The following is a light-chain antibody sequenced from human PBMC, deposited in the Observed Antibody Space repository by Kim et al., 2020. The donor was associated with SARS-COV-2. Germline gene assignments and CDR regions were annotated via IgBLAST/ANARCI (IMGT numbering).Light chain of an antibody. J-gene: IGLJ1*01. Sequence: SSELTQDPAVSVALGQTVRITFQGDSLRNYHSSWYPQKPRQGPTLIICGKNSRPSGIPYRFSGSTSGNTASLTITGARAEDKADYYCNSRDSGGNHCLFGAGTKVTVL. CDR3: NSRDSGGNHCL. CDR1: SLRNYH. V-gene: IGLV3-19*01. CDR2: GKN.